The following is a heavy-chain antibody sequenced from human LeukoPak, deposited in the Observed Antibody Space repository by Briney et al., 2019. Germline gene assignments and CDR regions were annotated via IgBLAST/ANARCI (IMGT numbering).Heavy chain of an antibody. CDR3: ARGGEFNWNDILDWFDP. J-gene: IGHJ5*02. V-gene: IGHV4-34*01. CDR2: INHSGST. D-gene: IGHD1-20*01. Sequence: SENLSLTGAVYGVSFSGYYWSWIRQPPGKGLEWIGEINHSGSTNYNPSLKSRVNITVDTSKNQFSLKLSPVTAADTAVYYCARGGEFNWNDILDWFDPWGQGTLVTVSS. CDR1: GVSFSGYY.